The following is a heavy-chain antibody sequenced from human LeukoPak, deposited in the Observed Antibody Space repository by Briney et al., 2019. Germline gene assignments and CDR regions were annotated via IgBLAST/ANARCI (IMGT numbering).Heavy chain of an antibody. CDR1: GFIFSGSG. Sequence: GGSLRLSCATSGFIFSGSGIHWIRQASGKGLEWIGRITSKANNYATSYAASVKGRFTISRDESTSTAYLQMNNLRTEDTALYYCTRRGDGHSSDYWGQGTLVTVSS. CDR2: ITSKANNYAT. D-gene: IGHD5-24*01. V-gene: IGHV3-73*01. J-gene: IGHJ4*02. CDR3: TRRGDGHSSDY.